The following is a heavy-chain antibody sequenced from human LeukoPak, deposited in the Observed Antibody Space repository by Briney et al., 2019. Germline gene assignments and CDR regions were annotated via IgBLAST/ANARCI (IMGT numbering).Heavy chain of an antibody. J-gene: IGHJ4*02. Sequence: GGSLRLSCAASGFTFSSYSMNWVRQAPGKGLEWVSAISGSGGSTYYADSVKGRFTISRDNAKNSLYLQMNSLRAEDTAVYYCAREKEVGINYFDYWGQGTLVTVSS. D-gene: IGHD2-21*01. V-gene: IGHV3-21*01. CDR1: GFTFSSYS. CDR2: ISGSGGST. CDR3: AREKEVGINYFDY.